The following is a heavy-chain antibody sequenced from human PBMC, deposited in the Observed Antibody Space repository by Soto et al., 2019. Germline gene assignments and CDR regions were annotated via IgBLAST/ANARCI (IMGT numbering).Heavy chain of an antibody. D-gene: IGHD2-21*02. CDR1: GGTFSSYA. V-gene: IGHV1-69*13. J-gene: IGHJ5*02. CDR3: ARGALAYCGGDCYRAPMFDP. Sequence: SVKVSCKASGGTFSSYAISWVRQAPGQGLEWMGGIIPIFGTANYAQKFQGRVTITADESTSTAYMELSSLRSEDTAVYYCARGALAYCGGDCYRAPMFDPWGQGXLVTVYS. CDR2: IIPIFGTA.